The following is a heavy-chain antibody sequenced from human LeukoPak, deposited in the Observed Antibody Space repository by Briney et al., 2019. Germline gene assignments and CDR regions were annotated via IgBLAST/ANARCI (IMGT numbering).Heavy chain of an antibody. D-gene: IGHD5-24*01. V-gene: IGHV5-51*01. CDR1: GYIFTSYW. CDR2: IYPGDSDT. CDR3: ARREMATEAFDY. J-gene: IGHJ4*02. Sequence: GESLKISCRASGYIFTSYWIGWVRQMPGKGLEWMGIIYPGDSDTRYSPSFQGQVTISADKSISTAYLQWSSLKASDTAMYYCARREMATEAFDYWGQGTLVTVSS.